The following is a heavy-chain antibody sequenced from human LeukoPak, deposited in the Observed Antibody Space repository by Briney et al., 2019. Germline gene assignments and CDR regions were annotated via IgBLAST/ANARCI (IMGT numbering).Heavy chain of an antibody. Sequence: GGSLRLSCTASAFTLGDFYMSWIRQAPGKGLEWISYISNIGTTTYYAESVKGRFTISRDNAKNSLHLQMNSLRAEDTAVYYCACDFRYLGHDFWGQGTLVTVSS. J-gene: IGHJ4*02. CDR1: AFTLGDFY. CDR3: ACDFRYLGHDF. D-gene: IGHD2-21*02. CDR2: ISNIGTTT. V-gene: IGHV3-11*01.